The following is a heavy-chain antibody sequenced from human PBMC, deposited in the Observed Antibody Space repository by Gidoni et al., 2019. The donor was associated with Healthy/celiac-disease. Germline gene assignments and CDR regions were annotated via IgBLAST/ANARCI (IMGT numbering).Heavy chain of an antibody. CDR1: GGSFSAYY. CDR3: ASSRNTSVPSTGYSSSFIAWYFDY. D-gene: IGHD6-13*01. CDR2: INHSGST. V-gene: IGHV4-34*01. J-gene: IGHJ4*02. Sequence: QVQLQQWGAGLLKPSETLSLTCAVYGGSFSAYYWSWFRQPPNQGLEWLGEINHSGSTNYNPARKRRVTISVDTSKNQFSLKLSSVSAADTAVYYFASSRNTSVPSTGYSSSFIAWYFDYLGQGTLVTVSS.